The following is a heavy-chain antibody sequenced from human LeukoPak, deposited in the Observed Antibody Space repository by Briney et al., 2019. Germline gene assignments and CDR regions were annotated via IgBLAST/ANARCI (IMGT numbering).Heavy chain of an antibody. J-gene: IGHJ3*02. CDR3: TRHNYDRSGYGAFDI. V-gene: IGHV3-73*01. Sequence: GGSLKLSCAASGFTFSGSDIHWVRQASGKGLEWVGHIRSKTDNYATADAASVKGRFTFSRDDSKNTAYIQMNSLKTEDTAVYYCTRHNYDRSGYGAFDIWGQGTMVTVSS. CDR1: GFTFSGSD. CDR2: IRSKTDNYAT. D-gene: IGHD3-22*01.